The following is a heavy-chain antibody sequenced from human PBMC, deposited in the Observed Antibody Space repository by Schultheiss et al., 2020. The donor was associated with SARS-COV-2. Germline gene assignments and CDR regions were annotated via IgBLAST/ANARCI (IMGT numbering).Heavy chain of an antibody. V-gene: IGHV4-4*07. CDR1: GGSFSGYY. CDR3: ARDGVITY. CDR2: IYTSGST. D-gene: IGHD3-22*01. J-gene: IGHJ4*02. Sequence: SETLSITCAVYGGSFSGYYWSWIRQPAGKGLEWIGRIYTSGSTNYNPSLKSRVTMSVDTSKNQFSLKLSSVTAADTAVYYCARDGVITYWGQGTLVTVSS.